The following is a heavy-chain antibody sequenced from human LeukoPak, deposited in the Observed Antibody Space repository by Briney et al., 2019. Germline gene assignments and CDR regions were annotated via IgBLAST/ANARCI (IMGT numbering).Heavy chain of an antibody. V-gene: IGHV4-59*01. CDR3: ARGAYGDPTSFDY. J-gene: IGHJ4*02. D-gene: IGHD4-17*01. CDR2: IYYSGST. Sequence: SETLSLTCAVSGGSISSYYWSWIRQPPGKGLEWIGYIYYSGSTNYNPSLKSRVTISVDTSKNQFSLKLSSVTAADTAVYYCARGAYGDPTSFDYWGQGTLVTVSS. CDR1: GGSISSYY.